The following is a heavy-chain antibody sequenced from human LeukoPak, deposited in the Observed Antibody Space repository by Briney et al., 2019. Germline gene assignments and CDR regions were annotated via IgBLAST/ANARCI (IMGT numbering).Heavy chain of an antibody. V-gene: IGHV1-69*04. D-gene: IGHD3-10*01. CDR1: GGTFSSYA. Sequence: ASVKVSCKASGGTFSSYAISWVRQAPGQGLEWMGRIIPILGIANYAQKFQGRVTITADKSTSTAYMELSSLRSEDTAVYYRARDQRGEGFDYWGQGTLVTVSS. J-gene: IGHJ4*02. CDR3: ARDQRGEGFDY. CDR2: IIPILGIA.